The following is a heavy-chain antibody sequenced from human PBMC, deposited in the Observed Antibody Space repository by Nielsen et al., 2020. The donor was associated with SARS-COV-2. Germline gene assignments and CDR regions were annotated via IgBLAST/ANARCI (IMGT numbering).Heavy chain of an antibody. J-gene: IGHJ6*02. Sequence: RQAPGKGLEWIGYIYYSGSTNYNPSLKSRVTISVDTSKNQFSLKLSSVTAADTAVYYCARDGDSSSWGSMDVWGQGTTVTVSS. CDR2: IYYSGST. D-gene: IGHD6-13*01. V-gene: IGHV4-59*01. CDR3: ARDGDSSSWGSMDV.